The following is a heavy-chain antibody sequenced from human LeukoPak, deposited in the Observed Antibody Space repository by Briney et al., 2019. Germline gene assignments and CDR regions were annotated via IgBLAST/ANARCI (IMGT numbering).Heavy chain of an antibody. CDR3: ARTYDSDGYFHF. D-gene: IGHD3-22*01. CDR2: IFYTGST. V-gene: IGHV4-59*11. CDR1: GGSISSHY. J-gene: IGHJ4*02. Sequence: SETLSLTCTVSGGSISSHYWSWIRQPPGKGLEWIGFIFYTGSTNYNPSLKSRVTLSVDTSKNQFSLKLSSVTAADTAVYYCARTYDSDGYFHFWGQGTLVTVSS.